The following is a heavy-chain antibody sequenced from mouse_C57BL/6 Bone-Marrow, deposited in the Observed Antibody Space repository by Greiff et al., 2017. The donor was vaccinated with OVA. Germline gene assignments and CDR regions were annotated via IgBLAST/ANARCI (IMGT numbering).Heavy chain of an antibody. V-gene: IGHV5-15*01. CDR1: GFTFSDYG. D-gene: IGHD2-3*01. J-gene: IGHJ4*01. CDR3: ERRPSYDGYYDYAMDY. Sequence: EVQLVESGGGLVQPGGSLKLSCAASGFTFSDYGMAWVRQAPRKGPEWVAFISNLAYSIYYADTVTGRFTFSRDNAKYTLYLELSSLNTERTAMYYCERRPSYDGYYDYAMDYWGQGTSVTVSA. CDR2: ISNLAYSI.